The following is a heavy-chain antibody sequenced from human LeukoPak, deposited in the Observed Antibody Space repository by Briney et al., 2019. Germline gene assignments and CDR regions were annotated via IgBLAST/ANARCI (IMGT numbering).Heavy chain of an antibody. D-gene: IGHD2-2*01. CDR1: GYTFTSYY. Sequence: ASVKVSCKASGYTFTSYYMHWVRQAPGQGLEWMGVINRSGGSTGYAQKFQGRVTMTRDTSTSTVYMELSSLRSEDTAVYYCARGDFVVVPAAMGYYYYGMDVWGKGTTVTVSS. J-gene: IGHJ6*04. CDR2: INRSGGST. V-gene: IGHV1-46*01. CDR3: ARGDFVVVPAAMGYYYYGMDV.